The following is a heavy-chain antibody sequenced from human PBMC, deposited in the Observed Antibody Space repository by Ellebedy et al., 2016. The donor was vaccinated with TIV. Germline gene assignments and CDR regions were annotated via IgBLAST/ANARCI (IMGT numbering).Heavy chain of an antibody. CDR3: AKGMYRSSPDDY. D-gene: IGHD6-6*01. CDR2: ISGSGDST. J-gene: IGHJ4*02. Sequence: GESLKISCAASGFTFSSYAMSWVRQAPGKGLEWVSAISGSGDSTYYADSVKGRFTISRDNFKNTLYLQMNSLRAEDTAVYYCAKGMYRSSPDDYWGQGTLVTVSS. V-gene: IGHV3-23*01. CDR1: GFTFSSYA.